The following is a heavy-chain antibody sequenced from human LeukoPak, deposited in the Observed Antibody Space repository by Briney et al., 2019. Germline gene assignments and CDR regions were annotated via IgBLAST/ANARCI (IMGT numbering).Heavy chain of an antibody. CDR1: GGTFSSYA. CDR2: IVPMFDTA. CDR3: ARKQYSYGYYFDY. V-gene: IGHV1-69*13. J-gene: IGHJ4*02. D-gene: IGHD5-18*01. Sequence: SVKVSCTASGGTFSSYAISWVRQAPGQGLERMGGIVPMFDTANYAQKFQGRVTITADESTSTAYMELSSLRSEDTALYYCARKQYSYGYYFDYWGQGTLVTVSS.